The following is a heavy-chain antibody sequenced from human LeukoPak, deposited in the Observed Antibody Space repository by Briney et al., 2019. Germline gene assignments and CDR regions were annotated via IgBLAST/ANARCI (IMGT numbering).Heavy chain of an antibody. V-gene: IGHV3-23*01. Sequence: PGGSLRLSCTASGITLSSFAMSWVRQAPGKGLELVSTLSSSGVRTYYADSVKGRFTISRDNSLNTVFLQMNSLRGEDTAIYYCAKNKGQLVPNYCMNVWGKGTTVTVSS. CDR3: AKNKGQLVPNYCMNV. J-gene: IGHJ6*03. CDR2: LSSSGVRT. CDR1: GITLSSFA. D-gene: IGHD6-13*01.